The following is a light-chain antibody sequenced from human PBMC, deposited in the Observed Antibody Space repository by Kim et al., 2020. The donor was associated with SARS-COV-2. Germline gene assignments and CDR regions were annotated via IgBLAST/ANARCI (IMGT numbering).Light chain of an antibody. J-gene: IGLJ3*02. CDR1: SSDIGGYND. CDR3: SSYASTSTLV. Sequence: QSVLTQPASASGSPGQWITISCTGTSSDIGGYNDVSWYQLQPGKATHLMIFDNTDRPSGASNCFCGSKSGNTAFLIISGRQAEDEADYYCSSYASTSTLVFGGGTQLTVL. V-gene: IGLV2-14*01. CDR2: DNT.